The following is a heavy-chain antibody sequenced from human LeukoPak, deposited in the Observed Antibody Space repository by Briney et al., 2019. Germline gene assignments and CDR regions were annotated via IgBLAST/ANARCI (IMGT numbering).Heavy chain of an antibody. D-gene: IGHD1-1*01. CDR2: INHSGST. CDR3: ARGTPTTPPFDY. Sequence: SETLSLTCAVYGGSFSGYYWSWIRQPPGKGLEWIGEINHSGSTNYNPSLKSRVTISVDTSKNQFSLKLSSVTAADAAVYYCARGTPTTPPFDYWGQGTLVTVSS. J-gene: IGHJ4*02. CDR1: GGSFSGYY. V-gene: IGHV4-34*01.